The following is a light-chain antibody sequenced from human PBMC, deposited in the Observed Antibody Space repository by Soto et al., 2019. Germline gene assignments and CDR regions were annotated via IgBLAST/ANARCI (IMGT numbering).Light chain of an antibody. V-gene: IGKV3-20*01. J-gene: IGKJ3*01. Sequence: EIVLTQSPGILSLSPGERATLSCRASQSVSNDFLAWYQQKPGQAPRLLIYDASSRATGIPDRFSGSGSGTDFTLTISRLEPEDFAVYYCQQYGRSPGLFTFGPGTKVDIK. CDR1: QSVSNDF. CDR3: QQYGRSPGLFT. CDR2: DAS.